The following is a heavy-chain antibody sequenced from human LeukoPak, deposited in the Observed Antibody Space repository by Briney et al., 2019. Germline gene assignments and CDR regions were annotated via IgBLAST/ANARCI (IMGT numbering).Heavy chain of an antibody. J-gene: IGHJ4*02. CDR1: GYTFTGYY. CDR2: INPNSGGT. V-gene: IGHV1-2*02. CDR3: ARDHYDSSGYYYGGSDY. D-gene: IGHD3-22*01. Sequence: GASVKVSCKASGYTFTGYYMHWVRQAPGQGLEWMGWINPNSGGTNYAQKFQGRVTMTRDTSISTAYMELSRLRSDDTAVCYCARDHYDSSGYYYGGSDYWGQGTLVTVSS.